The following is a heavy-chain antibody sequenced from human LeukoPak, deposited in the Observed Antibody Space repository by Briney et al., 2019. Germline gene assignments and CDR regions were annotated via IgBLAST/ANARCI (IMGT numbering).Heavy chain of an antibody. CDR3: ARGYCTNGVCEFDY. D-gene: IGHD2-8*01. CDR1: GFTFSSYS. J-gene: IGHJ4*02. Sequence: GGSLRLSCAASGFTFSSYSMNWVRQAPGKGLEWVSSISSSSSYIYYADSVKGRFTMSRDNAKNSLYLQMNSLRAEDTAVYYCARGYCTNGVCEFDYWGQGTLVTVSS. V-gene: IGHV3-21*01. CDR2: ISSSSSYI.